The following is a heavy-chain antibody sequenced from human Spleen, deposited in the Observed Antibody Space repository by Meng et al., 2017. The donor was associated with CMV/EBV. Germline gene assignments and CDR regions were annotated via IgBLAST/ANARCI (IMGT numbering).Heavy chain of an antibody. CDR3: ARDPQQLSGFDY. V-gene: IGHV1-8*03. D-gene: IGHD6-13*01. CDR1: GYTFPSYD. J-gene: IGHJ4*02. Sequence: SCKASGYTFPSYDINWVRQATGRGLEWMGWMNPNSGNTGYAQKFQGRVTITRNTSISTAYMELSSLRSEDTAVYYCARDPQQLSGFDYWGQGTLVTVSS. CDR2: MNPNSGNT.